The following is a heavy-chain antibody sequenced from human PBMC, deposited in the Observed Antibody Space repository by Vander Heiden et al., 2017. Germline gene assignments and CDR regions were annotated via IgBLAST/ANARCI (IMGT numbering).Heavy chain of an antibody. J-gene: IGHJ5*02. D-gene: IGHD3-10*01. CDR2: IKSNTDGGTT. Sequence: VQLVESGGGFVKPGGSVRLSCAASGVTVGNAWMNGVRQRPGKGLEWVGRIKSNTDGGTTDYAAPVKGRFTISRDDAQNTLDLQMNNLQTEDTAVYYCTTDSRVTGRKFDPWGQGTLVSVSS. CDR1: GVTVGNAW. V-gene: IGHV3-15*01. CDR3: TTDSRVTGRKFDP.